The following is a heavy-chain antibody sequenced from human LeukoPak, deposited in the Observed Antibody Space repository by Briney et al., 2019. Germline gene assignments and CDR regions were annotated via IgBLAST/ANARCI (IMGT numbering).Heavy chain of an antibody. CDR2: ITNKPKSYNT. J-gene: IGHJ4*02. V-gene: IGHV3-72*01. CDR3: ARGFHYDFWSGSYYFDY. Sequence: GGSLRLSCAASGFTISSYWMNWVRQAPGKGLEWVGRITNKPKSYNTEYAASVKGRFTISRDDSKNSLYLQMNSLKTEDTAVYYCARGFHYDFWSGSYYFDYWGQGTLVTVSS. CDR1: GFTISSYW. D-gene: IGHD3-3*01.